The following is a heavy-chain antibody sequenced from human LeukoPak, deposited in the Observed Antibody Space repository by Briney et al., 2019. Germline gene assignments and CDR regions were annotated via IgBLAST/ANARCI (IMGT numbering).Heavy chain of an antibody. V-gene: IGHV3-15*01. CDR1: GGSFSGYY. CDR2: IKTESDGATT. D-gene: IGHD3-3*01. CDR3: TWSGLKIES. Sequence: ETLSLTCAVYGGSFSGYYWSWVRQAPRKGLEWVGQIKTESDGATTDYAAPVKGRFTISRDDSKNTLFLQMNSLKTEDTALYYCTWSGLKIESWGQGTLVTVSS. J-gene: IGHJ4*02.